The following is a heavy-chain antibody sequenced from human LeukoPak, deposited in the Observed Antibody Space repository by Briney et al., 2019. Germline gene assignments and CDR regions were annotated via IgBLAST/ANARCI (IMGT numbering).Heavy chain of an antibody. J-gene: IGHJ4*02. V-gene: IGHV1-46*01. CDR3: ARDSGSYSGFDY. D-gene: IGHD1-26*01. CDR2: INPNDGST. CDR1: GYTFSSYY. Sequence: ASVKVSCKASGYTFSSYYIHWVRQAPGQGLEWMGIINPNDGSTSFAQKFQGRVTMTRDTSTSTVYMELSSLRSEDTAVYYCARDSGSYSGFDYCGQGTLVTVSS.